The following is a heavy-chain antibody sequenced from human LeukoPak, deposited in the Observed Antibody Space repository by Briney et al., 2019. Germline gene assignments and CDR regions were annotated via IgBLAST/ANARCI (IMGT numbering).Heavy chain of an antibody. J-gene: IGHJ3*02. Sequence: QPGGSLRLSCAASGFTFSSYGMHWVRQAPGKGLEWVAFIRYDGSNKYYADSVKGRFTISRDNSKNTLYLQMNSLRAEDTAVYYCANHQEGDHDAFDIWGQGTMVTVSS. CDR3: ANHQEGDHDAFDI. CDR1: GFTFSSYG. CDR2: IRYDGSNK. D-gene: IGHD3-10*01. V-gene: IGHV3-30*02.